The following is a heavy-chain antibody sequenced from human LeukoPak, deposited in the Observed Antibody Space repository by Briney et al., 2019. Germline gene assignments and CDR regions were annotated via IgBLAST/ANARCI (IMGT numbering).Heavy chain of an antibody. D-gene: IGHD3-3*01. CDR2: IWFDGSNK. J-gene: IGHJ4*02. CDR3: ATDIFGVVIAPDY. V-gene: IGHV3-33*08. Sequence: PGGSLRLSCAASGFTFSSYAMSWVRQAPGKGLEWVALIWFDGSNKYYADSVKGRFTISRDNSKNTLYLQMNSLKAEDTAVYYRATDIFGVVIAPDYWGQGTLVTVSS. CDR1: GFTFSSYA.